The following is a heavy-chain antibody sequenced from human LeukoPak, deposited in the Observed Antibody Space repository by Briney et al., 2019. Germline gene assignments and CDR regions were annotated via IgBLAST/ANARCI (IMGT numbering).Heavy chain of an antibody. J-gene: IGHJ4*02. CDR3: ARGAGYFDY. CDR1: GFTFSGFN. Sequence: GGSLRLSCAASGFTFSGFNMNWVRQAPGKGLEWVSYISSGSGTIYHADSVKGRFTISRDIAKNSLYLQINSPRVEDTAVYYCARGAGYFDYWGQGTLVTVSS. V-gene: IGHV3-48*01. D-gene: IGHD6-13*01. CDR2: ISSGSGTI.